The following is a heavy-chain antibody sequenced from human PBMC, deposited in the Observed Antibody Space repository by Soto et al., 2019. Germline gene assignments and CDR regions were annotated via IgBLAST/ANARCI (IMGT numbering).Heavy chain of an antibody. CDR2: ISYDGSNK. CDR3: ARTWFATVVTKEVPYYYGMDV. Sequence: GGSLRLSCAASRFTFSSYAMHWVRQAPGKGLEWVAVISYDGSNKYYADSVKGRFTISRDNSKNTLYLQMNSLRAEDTAVYYCARTWFATVVTKEVPYYYGMDVWGQGTTVTVSS. V-gene: IGHV3-30-3*01. J-gene: IGHJ6*02. D-gene: IGHD4-17*01. CDR1: RFTFSSYA.